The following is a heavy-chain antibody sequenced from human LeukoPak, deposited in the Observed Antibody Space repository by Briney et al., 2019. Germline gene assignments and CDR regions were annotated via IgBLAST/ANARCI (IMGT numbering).Heavy chain of an antibody. D-gene: IGHD3-9*01. J-gene: IGHJ4*02. CDR3: VKETPILTGYYTLDY. CDR2: ISSNGGST. CDR1: GFTFSSYA. Sequence: GGSLRLSCAASGFTFSSYAMHWVRQAPGKGLEYVSAISSNGGSTYYADSVKGRFTISRDNSKNTLYLQMSSLRAEDTAAYYCVKETPILTGYYTLDYWGQGTLVTVSS. V-gene: IGHV3-64D*06.